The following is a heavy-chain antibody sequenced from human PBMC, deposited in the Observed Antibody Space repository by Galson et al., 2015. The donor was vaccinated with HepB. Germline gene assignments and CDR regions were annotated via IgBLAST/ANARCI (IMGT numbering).Heavy chain of an antibody. J-gene: IGHJ4*02. V-gene: IGHV3-64D*06. CDR2: ISSNGGST. D-gene: IGHD3-3*01. Sequence: SLRLSCAASGFTFSSYAMHWVRQAPGKGLEYVSAISSNGGSTYDADSVKGRFTISRDNSKNTLYLQMSSLRAEDTAVYYCALSITIFGVVHYWGQGTLVTVSS. CDR1: GFTFSSYA. CDR3: ALSITIFGVVHY.